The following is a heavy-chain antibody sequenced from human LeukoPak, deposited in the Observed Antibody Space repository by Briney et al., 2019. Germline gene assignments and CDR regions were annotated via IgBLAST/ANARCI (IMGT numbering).Heavy chain of an antibody. D-gene: IGHD6-19*01. CDR1: GFTFSSYX. CDR2: ISSSGSTI. Sequence: GGSLRLSCAASGFTFSSYXMNWVXQAPGXXLEWVSYISSSGSTIYYADSVKGRFTISRDNAKNSLYLQMNSLRAEDTAVYYCARSTLYSSGLFDYWGQGTLVTVSS. CDR3: ARSTLYSSGLFDY. J-gene: IGHJ4*02. V-gene: IGHV3-48*03.